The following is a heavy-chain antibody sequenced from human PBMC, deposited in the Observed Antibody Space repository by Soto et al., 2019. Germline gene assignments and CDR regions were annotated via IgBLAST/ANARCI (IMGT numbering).Heavy chain of an antibody. CDR2: IIPSFGTA. V-gene: IGHV1-69*01. CDR3: ARDLRQWLHPQAFDI. Sequence: QVQLVQSGAEVKKPGSSVKVSCKASGGTFSSYAISWVRQSPGQGLEWMGGIIPSFGTANYAQKFQGRVTITADESTSTAYMELSSLRSEDTAVYYCARDLRQWLHPQAFDIWGQGTMVTVSS. J-gene: IGHJ3*02. D-gene: IGHD6-19*01. CDR1: GGTFSSYA.